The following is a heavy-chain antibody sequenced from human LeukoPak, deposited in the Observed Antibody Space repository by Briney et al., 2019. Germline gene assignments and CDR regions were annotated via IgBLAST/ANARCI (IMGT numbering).Heavy chain of an antibody. CDR1: GGSFSGYY. D-gene: IGHD3-10*01. J-gene: IGHJ3*02. Sequence: PSETLSLTCAVYGGSFSGYYWSWIRQPPGKGLEWIGEINHSGSTNYNPSLKSRVTISVDTSKNQFSLKLSSVTAADTAVYYCARPPHLGRGRGAFDIWGQGTMVTVSS. CDR3: ARPPHLGRGRGAFDI. CDR2: INHSGST. V-gene: IGHV4-34*01.